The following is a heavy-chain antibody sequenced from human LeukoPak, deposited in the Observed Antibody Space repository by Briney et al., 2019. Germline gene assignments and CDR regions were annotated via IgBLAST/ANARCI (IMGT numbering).Heavy chain of an antibody. Sequence: SQTLSLTCTVSGGSISSGGYYWSWIRQHPGTGLEWIGEIYHSGSTNYNPSLKSRVTISVDKSKNQFSLKLSSVTAADTAVYYCARGQLGPFDYWGQGTLVTVSS. D-gene: IGHD6-6*01. J-gene: IGHJ4*02. CDR2: IYHSGST. V-gene: IGHV4-31*03. CDR3: ARGQLGPFDY. CDR1: GGSISSGGYY.